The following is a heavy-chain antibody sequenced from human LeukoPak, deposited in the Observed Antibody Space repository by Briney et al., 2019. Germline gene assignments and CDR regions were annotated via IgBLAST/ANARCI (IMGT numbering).Heavy chain of an antibody. CDR3: ARDSSYGPYYYYYMDV. Sequence: ASVKLSCKASGYTFTSYGISWVRQAPGQGLEWMGWISAYNGNTNYAQKLQGRVTMTTDTSTSTAYMELRSLRSDDTAVYYCARDSSYGPYYYYYMDVWGKGTTVTVSS. J-gene: IGHJ6*03. CDR1: GYTFTSYG. D-gene: IGHD5-18*01. CDR2: ISAYNGNT. V-gene: IGHV1-18*01.